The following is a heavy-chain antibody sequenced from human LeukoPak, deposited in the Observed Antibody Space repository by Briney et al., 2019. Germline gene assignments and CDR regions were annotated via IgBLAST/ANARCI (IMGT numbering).Heavy chain of an antibody. CDR1: GFSFSSYT. J-gene: IGHJ4*02. CDR3: ATPGSYDILTGHPFDY. D-gene: IGHD3-9*01. CDR2: ISSSSSYI. V-gene: IGHV3-21*01. Sequence: PGGSLRLSCAASGFSFSSYTMNWVRQAPGKGLEWVSSISSSSSYIYYADSVKGRFTISRDNARNSLYLQMNSLRAEDTAVYYCATPGSYDILTGHPFDYWGQGTLVTVSS.